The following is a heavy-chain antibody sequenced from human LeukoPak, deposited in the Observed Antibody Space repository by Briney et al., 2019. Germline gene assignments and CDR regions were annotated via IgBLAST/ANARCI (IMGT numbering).Heavy chain of an antibody. V-gene: IGHV4-30-4*01. CDR2: IYYSGST. D-gene: IGHD1-26*01. J-gene: IGHJ4*02. CDR3: ARGQYDSGNFDY. CDR1: GGSISSGDYY. Sequence: KPSETLSLTCTVSGGSISSGDYYWSWIRQPPGKGLEWIGYIYYSGSTYYNPSLKSRVTISVDTSKNQYSLKLSSVTAADTAVYYCARGQYDSGNFDYWGQGTLVTVSS.